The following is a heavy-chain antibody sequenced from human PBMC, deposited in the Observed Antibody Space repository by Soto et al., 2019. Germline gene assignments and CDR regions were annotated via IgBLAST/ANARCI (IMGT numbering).Heavy chain of an antibody. D-gene: IGHD2-2*01. Sequence: ASVKVSCKASGYTFTGYYMHWVQQAPGQGLEWMGWINPNSGGTNYAQKFQGWVTMTRDTSISTAYMELSRLRSDDTAVYYCAREGVVPAAFSSPLYYYGMDVWGQGTTVTVSS. CDR3: AREGVVPAAFSSPLYYYGMDV. V-gene: IGHV1-2*04. CDR2: INPNSGGT. CDR1: GYTFTGYY. J-gene: IGHJ6*02.